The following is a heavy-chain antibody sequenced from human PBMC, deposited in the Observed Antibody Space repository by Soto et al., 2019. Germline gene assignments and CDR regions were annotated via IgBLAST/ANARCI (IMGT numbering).Heavy chain of an antibody. CDR3: ARASFYKGYYYYMDV. J-gene: IGHJ6*03. CDR1: GFTVSSNY. CDR2: IYSGGST. Sequence: GGSLRLSCAASGFTVSSNYMSWVRQAPGKGLEWVSVIYSGGSTYYADSVKGRSTISRDNSKNTLYLQMNSLRAEDTAVYYCARASFYKGYYYYMDVWGKGTTVTVSS. D-gene: IGHD1-1*01. V-gene: IGHV3-66*01.